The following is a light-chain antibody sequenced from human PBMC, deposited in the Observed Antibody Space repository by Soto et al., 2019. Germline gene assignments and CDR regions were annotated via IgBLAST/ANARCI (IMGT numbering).Light chain of an antibody. J-gene: IGKJ4*01. CDR3: QQYGSSLT. CDR2: DAS. V-gene: IGKV3-20*01. CDR1: QAISSN. Sequence: EIVMTQSPATLSVSRGERATLSCRANQAISSNVAWYQHKPGQAPRLLIFDASSRAPGIPARFSGSGSGTDFTLTISRLDPEDFALYYCQQYGSSLTFGGGTKVDI.